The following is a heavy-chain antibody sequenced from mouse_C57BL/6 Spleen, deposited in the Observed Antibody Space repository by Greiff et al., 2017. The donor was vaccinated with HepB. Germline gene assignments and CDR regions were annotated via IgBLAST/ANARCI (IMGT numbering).Heavy chain of an antibody. CDR2: ISDGGSYT. V-gene: IGHV5-4*01. CDR3: ARDRGIIITTVVAAFDY. Sequence: EVMLVESGGGLVKPGGSLKLSCAASGFTFSSYAMSWVRQTPEKRLEWVATISDGGSYTYYPDNVKGRFTISTDNAENNLYLQMSHLKSEDTAMYYCARDRGIIITTVVAAFDYWGKGTTLTVSS. CDR1: GFTFSSYA. J-gene: IGHJ2*01. D-gene: IGHD1-1*01.